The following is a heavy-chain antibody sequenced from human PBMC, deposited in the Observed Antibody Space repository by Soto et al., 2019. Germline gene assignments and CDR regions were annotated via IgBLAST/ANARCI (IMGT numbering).Heavy chain of an antibody. V-gene: IGHV3-23*01. CDR2: ISGSGGDT. J-gene: IGHJ4*02. Sequence: EVQLLESGGGLVQPGGSLRLSCAASGFTFSSYAMSWVRQAPGKGLEWVSSISGSGGDTFYAASVKGRFTISRDNSKNTLYLQMTSLRAEDTALYYCAKDSALPYSGSYFDYWGQGILVTVSS. CDR1: GFTFSSYA. D-gene: IGHD1-26*01. CDR3: AKDSALPYSGSYFDY.